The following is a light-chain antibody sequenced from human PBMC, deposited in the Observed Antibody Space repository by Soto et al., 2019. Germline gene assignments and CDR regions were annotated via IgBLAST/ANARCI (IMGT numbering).Light chain of an antibody. CDR1: QSISSY. CDR3: QQSYSTPQT. CDR2: AAS. J-gene: IGKJ1*01. Sequence: DIQMTQSPSSLSASVGDRVTITCRASQSISSYLNWYQQNPGKAPKLLIYAASSLQSGVPSRFSGSRSGTDFTLTISSLQPEDFATYYCQQSYSTPQTFGQGTKVEIK. V-gene: IGKV1-39*01.